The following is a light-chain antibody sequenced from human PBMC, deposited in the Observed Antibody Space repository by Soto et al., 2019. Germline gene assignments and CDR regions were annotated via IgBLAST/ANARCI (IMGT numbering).Light chain of an antibody. CDR2: KAS. V-gene: IGKV1-5*03. Sequence: DIXMTXXXXTLSASVGDRVTITCRASQSISNLLAWYQQKPGKAPYLLIYKASSLQSGVPSRFSGSASGTEFSLTISSLQPDDFASYYCHQYYSYPWMFGQGTKVEIK. CDR3: HQYYSYPWM. CDR1: QSISNL. J-gene: IGKJ1*01.